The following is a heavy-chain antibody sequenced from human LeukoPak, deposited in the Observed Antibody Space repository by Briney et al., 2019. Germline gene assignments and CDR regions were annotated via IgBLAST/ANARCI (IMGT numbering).Heavy chain of an antibody. D-gene: IGHD2-15*01. CDR2: ISGSGGST. CDR1: GFTFSSYA. J-gene: IGHJ4*02. Sequence: GGSLRLSCAASGFTFSSYAMSWVRQAPGKGLEWVSAISGSGGSTYYADSVKGRFTISRDNSKNTLYLQMNSLRAEDTAVYYCAKELGYCSGGSCVIDYWGQGTLVTVSS. CDR3: AKELGYCSGGSCVIDY. V-gene: IGHV3-23*01.